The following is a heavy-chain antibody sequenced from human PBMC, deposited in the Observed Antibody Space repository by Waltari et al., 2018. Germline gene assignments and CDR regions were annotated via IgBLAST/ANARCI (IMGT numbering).Heavy chain of an antibody. D-gene: IGHD5-12*01. Sequence: EVQLVESGGGLVKPGGSLRLSCAASGFSFSDPWMSWVRLAPGKGLEWVGRIRSKADGGTIDYAAPVKGRFTISRDDSKTTLYMQLNSLKDEDTAVYYCTTDRRRGYDPQFDYWGQGTLVTVSS. CDR1: GFSFSDPW. CDR2: IRSKADGGTI. J-gene: IGHJ4*02. CDR3: TTDRRRGYDPQFDY. V-gene: IGHV3-15*01.